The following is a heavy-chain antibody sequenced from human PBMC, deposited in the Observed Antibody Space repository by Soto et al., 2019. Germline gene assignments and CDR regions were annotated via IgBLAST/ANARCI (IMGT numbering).Heavy chain of an antibody. V-gene: IGHV3-30-3*01. CDR1: GFTFNYYP. CDR2: VSFDGSNK. CDR3: ARLPGPLVAVLYIYPLDGREAMSDVDV. J-gene: IGHJ6*01. D-gene: IGHD6-19*01. Sequence: QMQLVESGGGVVQPGGSLRLSCAASGFTFNYYPMHWVRQAPGKGLEWVAVVSFDGSNKYHADSVKGRFTISKDNSKNTLYLQMNSLRREDTAVYYCARLPGPLVAVLYIYPLDGREAMSDVDVW.